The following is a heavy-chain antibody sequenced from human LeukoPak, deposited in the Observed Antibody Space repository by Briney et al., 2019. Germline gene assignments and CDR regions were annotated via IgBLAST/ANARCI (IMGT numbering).Heavy chain of an antibody. CDR3: AKGTSPYYYGMDA. CDR1: GFTFSSYA. V-gene: IGHV3-23*01. Sequence: GGSLRLSCATSGFTFSSYAMSWVRQAPGKGLEWVSAIRGSGGSTYYADSVKGRFTISRDNSKNTLYLQMNSLRAEDTAVYYCAKGTSPYYYGMDAWGQGTTVTVSS. CDR2: IRGSGGST. J-gene: IGHJ6*02. D-gene: IGHD1-7*01.